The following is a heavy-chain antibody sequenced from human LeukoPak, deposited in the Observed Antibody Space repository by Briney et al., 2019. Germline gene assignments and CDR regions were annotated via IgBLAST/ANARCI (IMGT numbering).Heavy chain of an antibody. Sequence: GGSLRLSCAASGFTFSSYWMSWVRQAPGKGLEWVAVISYDGSNKYYADSVKGRFTISRDNAKNSLYLQMNSLRAEDTAVYYCARAAVGGSYIPPFDYWGQGTLVTVSS. CDR2: ISYDGSNK. V-gene: IGHV3-30-3*01. J-gene: IGHJ4*02. CDR1: GFTFSSYW. D-gene: IGHD1-26*01. CDR3: ARAAVGGSYIPPFDY.